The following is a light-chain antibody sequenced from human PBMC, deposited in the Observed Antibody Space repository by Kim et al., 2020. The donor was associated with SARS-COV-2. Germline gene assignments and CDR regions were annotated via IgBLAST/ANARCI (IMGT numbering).Light chain of an antibody. CDR2: QDS. Sequence: SYELTQSPSVFVSPGQTASITCSGDKLGDKYACWYQQKPGQSPVLVIYQDSKRPSGIPERFSGSNSGNTATLTISGTQAMDEADYYCQAWDSSTGVFGTGTKVTVL. CDR1: KLGDKY. CDR3: QAWDSSTGV. V-gene: IGLV3-1*01. J-gene: IGLJ1*01.